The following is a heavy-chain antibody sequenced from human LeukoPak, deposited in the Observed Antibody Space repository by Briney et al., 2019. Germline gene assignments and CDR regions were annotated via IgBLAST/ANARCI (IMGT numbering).Heavy chain of an antibody. Sequence: PSETLSLTCTVSGGSVSGFYWSWIRQPPGKGLEWIGYIYYSGVVNYNPPLKSRVAISVDTSRNQFSLRLSRVTAADTAVYYCARHGSSLSPHFDYWGQGTLVTVSS. CDR3: ARHGSSLSPHFDY. CDR2: IYYSGVV. D-gene: IGHD6-6*01. CDR1: GGSVSGFY. V-gene: IGHV4-59*08. J-gene: IGHJ4*02.